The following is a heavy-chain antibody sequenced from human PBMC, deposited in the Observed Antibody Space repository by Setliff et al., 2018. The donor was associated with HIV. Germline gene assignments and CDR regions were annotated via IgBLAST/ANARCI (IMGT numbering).Heavy chain of an antibody. CDR3: AGPRGDEAFDI. V-gene: IGHV1-18*01. CDR1: GYTFTSYG. Sequence: GASVKVSCKASGYTFTSYGISWVRQASGQGLEWMGWISAYNGNTDYAQELQGRITLTTDTSTSTAYMELRSLRSDDTAVYYCAGPRGDEAFDIWGQGTMVTVSS. D-gene: IGHD3-10*01. CDR2: ISAYNGNT. J-gene: IGHJ3*02.